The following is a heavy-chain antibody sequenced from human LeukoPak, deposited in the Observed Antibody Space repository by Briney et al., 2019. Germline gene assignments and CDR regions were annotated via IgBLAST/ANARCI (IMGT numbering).Heavy chain of an antibody. Sequence: PSETLSLTCTVSGGSISSYYWSWIRQPPGKGLEWIGYIYYSGSTNYNPSLKSRVTISVDTSKNQFSLKLSSVTAADTAVYYCARDGNYEYYGMDVWGQGTTVTVSS. CDR2: IYYSGST. CDR1: GGSISSYY. V-gene: IGHV4-59*12. CDR3: ARDGNYEYYGMDV. D-gene: IGHD1-14*01. J-gene: IGHJ6*02.